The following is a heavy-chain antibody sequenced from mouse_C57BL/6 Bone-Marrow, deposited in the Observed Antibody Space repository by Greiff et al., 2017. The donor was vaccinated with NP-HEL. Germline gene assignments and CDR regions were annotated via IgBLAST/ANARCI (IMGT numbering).Heavy chain of an antibody. CDR1: GYTFTSYW. CDR3: ARLGGYFYYAMDY. D-gene: IGHD2-3*01. CDR2: INPSNGGT. J-gene: IGHJ4*01. Sequence: QVQLKQPGTELVKPGASVKLSCKASGYTFTSYWMHWVKQRPGQGLEWIGNINPSNGGTNYNEKFKSKATLTVDKSSSTAYMQLSSLTSEDSAVYYCARLGGYFYYAMDYWGQGTSVTVSS. V-gene: IGHV1-53*01.